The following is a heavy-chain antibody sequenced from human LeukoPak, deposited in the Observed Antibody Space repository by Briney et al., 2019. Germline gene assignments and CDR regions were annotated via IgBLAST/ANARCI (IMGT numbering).Heavy chain of an antibody. CDR3: AREGVDY. CDR1: GFTFSTYV. Sequence: GGSLRLSCSVSGFTFSTYVMHWVRQAPGKGLEYVSAISSNGDNTYYADSVKGRFTISRDNSKNTLYLQMSSLRADDTAVYYCAREGVDYWGQGTLVTVSS. J-gene: IGHJ4*02. V-gene: IGHV3-64D*06. CDR2: ISSNGDNT. D-gene: IGHD2-8*01.